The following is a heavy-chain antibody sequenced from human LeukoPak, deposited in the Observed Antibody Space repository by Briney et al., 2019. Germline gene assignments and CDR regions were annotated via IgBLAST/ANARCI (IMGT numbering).Heavy chain of an antibody. Sequence: GGSLRLSCAASGFTFNNYWMSWVRQAPGKGLEWLANIKQDASEKYYVDSVKGRFAISRDNAKNSLYLHMTSLRAEDTAVYYCARGLCSGGSCYLDWYFDLWGRGTLVTVSS. CDR3: ARGLCSGGSCYLDWYFDL. CDR1: GFTFNNYW. V-gene: IGHV3-7*01. J-gene: IGHJ2*01. CDR2: IKQDASEK. D-gene: IGHD2-15*01.